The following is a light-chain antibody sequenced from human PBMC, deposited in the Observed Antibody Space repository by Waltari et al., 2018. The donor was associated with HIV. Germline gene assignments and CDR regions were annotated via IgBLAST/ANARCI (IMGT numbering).Light chain of an antibody. CDR1: QSNSNW. Sequence: DIQMTQSPSTLSASIGDRVSITCRASQSNSNWLAWYQQRPGKAPNVLIYKASNLKSGVPSRFSGGGSGTEFTLIISSLQPDDFATYYCQQYDTYPWTFGQGTRVEIK. CDR3: QQYDTYPWT. CDR2: KAS. J-gene: IGKJ1*01. V-gene: IGKV1-5*03.